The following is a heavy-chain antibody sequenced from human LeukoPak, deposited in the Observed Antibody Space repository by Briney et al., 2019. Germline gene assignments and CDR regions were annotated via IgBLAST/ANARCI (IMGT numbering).Heavy chain of an antibody. CDR2: INDNGGQR. CDR3: AKTQWKVGATDYSDY. D-gene: IGHD1-26*01. Sequence: PGGSLRLSCAASGFAFNNYAMTWVRQAPGKGLEWVSNINDNGGQRHYADSVKGRFTISRDNSKNTLFLQMDSLRAEDTAVYYCAKTQWKVGATDYSDYLGQGILVTVSS. V-gene: IGHV3-23*01. CDR1: GFAFNNYA. J-gene: IGHJ4*02.